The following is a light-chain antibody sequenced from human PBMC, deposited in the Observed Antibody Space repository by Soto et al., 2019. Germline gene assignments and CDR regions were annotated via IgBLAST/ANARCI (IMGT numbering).Light chain of an antibody. CDR2: GAS. Sequence: VLTQSPGTLSLSPGERATLSCRASQSVSSSYLAWYQQKPGQAPRLLIYGASSRATGIPDRFSGSGSGTDFTLTISRLEPEDFAVYYCQQYGSSSITFGQGTRLEI. CDR3: QQYGSSSIT. CDR1: QSVSSSY. V-gene: IGKV3-20*01. J-gene: IGKJ5*01.